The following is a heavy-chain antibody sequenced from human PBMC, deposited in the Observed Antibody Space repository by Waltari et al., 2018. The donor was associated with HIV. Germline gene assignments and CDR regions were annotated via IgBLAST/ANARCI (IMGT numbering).Heavy chain of an antibody. V-gene: IGHV3-7*01. CDR1: GFTFSSYW. D-gene: IGHD3-3*01. Sequence: EVQLVESGGGLVQPGGSLRLSCAASGFTFSSYWMSWVRQAPGKGVEWVGNRKQNGRGILYVDSGKGRFTQPRGNRKDSLYLQMNQQGAGGTGLDFWGGRGGPWSPLGYWGQGTLVTVSS. J-gene: IGHJ4*02. CDR2: RKQNGRGI. CDR3: GGRGGPWSPLGY.